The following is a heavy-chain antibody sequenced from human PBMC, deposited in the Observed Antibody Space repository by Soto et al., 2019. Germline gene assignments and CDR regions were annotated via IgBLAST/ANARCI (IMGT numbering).Heavy chain of an antibody. J-gene: IGHJ4*02. V-gene: IGHV3-30*18. CDR1: GFTFSSYG. CDR2: ISYDGSNK. CDR3: AKGLAVPGDY. D-gene: IGHD6-19*01. Sequence: QVQLVESGGGVVQPGRSLRLSCAASGFTFSSYGMHWVRQAPGKGLEWVAVISYDGSNKYYADSVKGRFTISRDNSKNTLYLQMNSLRSEHTAVYYCAKGLAVPGDYWGQGTLVTVFS.